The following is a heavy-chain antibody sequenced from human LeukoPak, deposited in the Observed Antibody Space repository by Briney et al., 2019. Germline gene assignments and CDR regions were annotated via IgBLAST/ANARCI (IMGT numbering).Heavy chain of an antibody. CDR2: IYYSGST. J-gene: IGHJ3*02. CDR3: ARDRVNWNDGPDAFDI. V-gene: IGHV4-39*07. CDR1: GGSISSSSYY. D-gene: IGHD1-1*01. Sequence: SETLSLTCTVSGGSISSSSYYWGWIRQPPGKGLEWIGSIYYSGSTYYNPSLKSRVTISVDTSKNQFSLKLSSVTAADTAVYYCARDRVNWNDGPDAFDIWGQGTMVTVSS.